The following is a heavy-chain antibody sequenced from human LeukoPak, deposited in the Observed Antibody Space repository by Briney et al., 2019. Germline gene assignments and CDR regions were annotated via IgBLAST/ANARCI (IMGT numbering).Heavy chain of an antibody. CDR1: GGSISSGGYY. CDR3: ARYKLERHAFDI. D-gene: IGHD1-1*01. Sequence: SETLSLTCTVSGGSISSGGYYWSWIRQPPGKGLEWIGYIYYSGSTNYNPSLKSRVTISVDTSKNQFSLKLSSVTAADTAVYYCARYKLERHAFDIWGQGTMVTVSS. J-gene: IGHJ3*02. V-gene: IGHV4-61*08. CDR2: IYYSGST.